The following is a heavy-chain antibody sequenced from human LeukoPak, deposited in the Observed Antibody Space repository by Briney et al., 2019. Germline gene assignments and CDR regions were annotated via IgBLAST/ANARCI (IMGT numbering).Heavy chain of an antibody. CDR2: IKQDGSDK. V-gene: IGHV3-7*01. D-gene: IGHD6-6*01. Sequence: GGSLRLSCAASGFTFSSYWMDWVRQAPGKGLEWVANIKQDGSDKYYVDSVKGRFTISRDNAKNSLYLQMNSLRAEDTAVYYCAREHSSSSPYFDYWGQGTLVTVSS. J-gene: IGHJ4*02. CDR3: AREHSSSSPYFDY. CDR1: GFTFSSYW.